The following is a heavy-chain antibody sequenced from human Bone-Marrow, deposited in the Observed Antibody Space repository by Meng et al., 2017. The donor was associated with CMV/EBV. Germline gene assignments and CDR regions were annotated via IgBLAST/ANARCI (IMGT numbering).Heavy chain of an antibody. CDR1: GFTVSSNY. Sequence: GESLKISCAASGFTVSSNYMSWVRQAPGKGLEWVANIKQDGSEKYYVDSVKGRFTISRDNAKNSLYLQMNSLRAEDTAVYYCARDQKGCSSTSCANNYYYYGMDVWGQGTTVTVSS. V-gene: IGHV3-7*01. CDR2: IKQDGSEK. D-gene: IGHD2-2*01. J-gene: IGHJ6*02. CDR3: ARDQKGCSSTSCANNYYYYGMDV.